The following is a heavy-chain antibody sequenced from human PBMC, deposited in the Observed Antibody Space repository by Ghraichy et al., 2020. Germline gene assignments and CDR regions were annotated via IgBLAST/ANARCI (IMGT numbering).Heavy chain of an antibody. V-gene: IGHV3-48*02. CDR3: ARDHYSIGWTLYFFDY. CDR2: ISSSSGTI. J-gene: IGHJ4*02. D-gene: IGHD6-19*01. CDR1: GFTFSSYS. Sequence: GGSLRLSCAASGFTFSSYSMNWVRQAPGKGLEWVSYISSSSGTIYYADSVKGRFTISRDNAKNSLYLQMNSLRDEDTAVYYCARDHYSIGWTLYFFDYWGQGTLVTVSS.